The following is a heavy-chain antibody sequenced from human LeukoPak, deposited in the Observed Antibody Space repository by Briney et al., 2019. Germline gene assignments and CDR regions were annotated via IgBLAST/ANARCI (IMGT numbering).Heavy chain of an antibody. CDR3: ARDLRRGPIQH. CDR1: GGSISSYY. D-gene: IGHD3-10*01. V-gene: IGHV4-59*12. CDR2: IYHSGST. Sequence: PSETLSLTCTVSGGSISSYYWSWIRQPPGKGLEWIGYIYHSGSTYYNPSLKSRVTISVDRSKNQFSLKLSSVTAADTAVYYCARDLRRGPIQHWGQGTLVTVSS. J-gene: IGHJ1*01.